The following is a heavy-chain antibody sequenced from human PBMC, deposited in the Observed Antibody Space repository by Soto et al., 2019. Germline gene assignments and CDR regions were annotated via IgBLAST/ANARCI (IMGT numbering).Heavy chain of an antibody. CDR1: GGSISSSDWY. D-gene: IGHD5-18*01. J-gene: IGHJ4*02. V-gene: IGHV4-39*01. CDR3: ARLLRGYSKGGFEY. CDR2: IHYSGSI. Sequence: SETLSLTCTVSGGSISSSDWYWGWVRQPPGKGLEWIGDIHYSGSIYYNPSLKSRVTISVDTFENQFSLELTSVTAADTAVYYCARLLRGYSKGGFEYWGRGTLVTVSS.